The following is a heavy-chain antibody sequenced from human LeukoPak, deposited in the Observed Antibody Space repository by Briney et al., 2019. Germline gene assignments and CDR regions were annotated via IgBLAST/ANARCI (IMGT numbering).Heavy chain of an antibody. J-gene: IGHJ3*02. CDR2: ISYDGSNK. CDR1: GFTFSSYG. CDR3: AKGGDRAAFDI. D-gene: IGHD3-10*01. Sequence: PGRSLRLSCAASGFTFSSYGMHWVRQAPGKGLEWVAVISYDGSNKYYADSVKGRFTISRDNSKNTLYLQMNSLRAEDTAVCYCAKGGDRAAFDIWGQGTMVTVSS. V-gene: IGHV3-30*18.